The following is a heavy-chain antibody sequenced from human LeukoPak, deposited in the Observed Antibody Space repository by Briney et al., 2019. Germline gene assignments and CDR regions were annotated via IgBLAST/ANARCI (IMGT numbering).Heavy chain of an antibody. CDR2: ISYDGSNK. V-gene: IGHV3-30-3*01. Sequence: PGGSLRLSCAASGSTFSSYAMNWVRQAPGEGLEWLAIISYDGSNKFYADPVKGRVTISRDNSKNTLYLQMNSLRTEDTAMYYCARRGSHGTSPGPFDYWGQGTLVTVSS. D-gene: IGHD2-2*01. J-gene: IGHJ4*02. CDR3: ARRGSHGTSPGPFDY. CDR1: GSTFSSYA.